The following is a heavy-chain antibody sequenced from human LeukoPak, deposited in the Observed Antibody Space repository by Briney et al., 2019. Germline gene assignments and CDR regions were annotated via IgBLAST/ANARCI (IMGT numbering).Heavy chain of an antibody. V-gene: IGHV3-7*03. D-gene: IGHD6-19*01. J-gene: IGHJ4*02. CDR3: GKDRRPGIAVAGTTDY. Sequence: PGGSLRLSCAASGFTFSSYWMSWVRQAPGKGLEWVANIKQDGSEKYYVDSVKGRFTISRDNAKNSLYLQMNSLRAEDTAVYYCGKDRRPGIAVAGTTDYWGQGTLVTVSS. CDR2: IKQDGSEK. CDR1: GFTFSSYW.